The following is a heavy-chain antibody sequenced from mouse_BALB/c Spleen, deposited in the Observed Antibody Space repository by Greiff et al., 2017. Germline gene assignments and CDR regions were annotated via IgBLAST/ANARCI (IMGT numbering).Heavy chain of an antibody. CDR1: GYTFTEYI. V-gene: IGHV1-62-2*01. CDR2: FYPGSGSI. CDR3: ARHESPNYGNYPWFAY. J-gene: IGHJ3*01. D-gene: IGHD2-1*01. Sequence: QVQLKESGAELVKPGASVKLSCKASGYTFTEYIIHWVKQRSGQGLEWIGWFYPGSGSIKYNEKFKDKATLTADKSSSTVYMELSRLTSEDSAVYFCARHESPNYGNYPWFAYWGQGTLVTVSA.